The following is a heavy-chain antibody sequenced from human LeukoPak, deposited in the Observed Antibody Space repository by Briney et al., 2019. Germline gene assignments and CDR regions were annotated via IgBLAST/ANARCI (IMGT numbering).Heavy chain of an antibody. J-gene: IGHJ6*02. Sequence: GGSLRLSCAASGFTFSSYDMHWVRQATGKGLEWVSAIGTAGDTYYPGSVKGRFTISRENAKNSLYLQMNSLRAEDTAVSYCARVYGAGNAYYYYGMDAWGQGTAVTVSS. CDR1: GFTFSSYD. CDR2: IGTAGDT. D-gene: IGHD3-10*01. V-gene: IGHV3-13*01. CDR3: ARVYGAGNAYYYYGMDA.